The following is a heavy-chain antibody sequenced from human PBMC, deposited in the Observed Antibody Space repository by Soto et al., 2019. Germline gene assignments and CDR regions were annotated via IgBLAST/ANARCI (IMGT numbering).Heavy chain of an antibody. V-gene: IGHV5-51*01. CDR2: IYPGDSDT. CDR3: ARLRGSLVVVTAIDYFAY. J-gene: IGHJ4*02. CDR1: GYSFTNYW. D-gene: IGHD2-21*02. Sequence: XDSLTISGKASGYSFTNYWIGWVRQMPGKGLEWMGIIYPGDSDTRYSPSFQGQVTISADKSISTAYLQWSSLKASDTAMYYCARLRGSLVVVTAIDYFAYWGQGTLVTVSS.